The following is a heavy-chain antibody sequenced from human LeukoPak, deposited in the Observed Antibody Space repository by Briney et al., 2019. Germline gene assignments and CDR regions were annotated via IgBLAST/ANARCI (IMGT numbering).Heavy chain of an antibody. J-gene: IGHJ4*02. CDR2: VSSSGGTI. D-gene: IGHD3-10*01. Sequence: PGGSLRLSCAASGFSFSSYELNWVRQAPGKGLEWVSYVSSSGGTIYYADSVKGRFTISRDNAKNSLYLQMNSLRAEDTAVYYCARFGSGSPIDYWGQGTLVTVSS. V-gene: IGHV3-48*03. CDR3: ARFGSGSPIDY. CDR1: GFSFSSYE.